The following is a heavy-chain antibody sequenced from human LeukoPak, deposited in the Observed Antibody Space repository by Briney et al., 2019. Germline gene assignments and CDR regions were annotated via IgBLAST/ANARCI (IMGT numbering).Heavy chain of an antibody. J-gene: IGHJ6*03. Sequence: ASVKVSCKASGYTFTSYYMHWVRQAPGQGLEWMGIINPSGGSTSYAQKFQGRVTMTRDTSTSTVYMELSGLRSEDTAVYYCARVGYCSSTSCYGGDHYMDVWGKGTTVTVSS. CDR1: GYTFTSYY. D-gene: IGHD2-2*01. CDR2: INPSGGST. V-gene: IGHV1-46*01. CDR3: ARVGYCSSTSCYGGDHYMDV.